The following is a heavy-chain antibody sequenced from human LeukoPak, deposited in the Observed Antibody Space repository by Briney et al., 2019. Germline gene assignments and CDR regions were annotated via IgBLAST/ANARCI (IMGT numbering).Heavy chain of an antibody. CDR1: GYTFTGYH. D-gene: IGHD2-15*01. CDR2: INPNSGDT. CDR3: ARRECSGGSCYSAGFDY. J-gene: IGHJ4*02. Sequence: ASVKVSCKASGYTFTGYHMHWVRQAPGQGLEWMGWINPNSGDTSYAQNFQGRVTMTSDTSITTAYMELSGLRSDDTAVYYCARRECSGGSCYSAGFDYWGQGALVTVSS. V-gene: IGHV1-2*02.